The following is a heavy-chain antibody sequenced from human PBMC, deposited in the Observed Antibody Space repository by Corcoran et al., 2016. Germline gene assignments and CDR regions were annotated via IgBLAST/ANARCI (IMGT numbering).Heavy chain of an antibody. D-gene: IGHD3-3*01. CDR1: GYTFTSYA. Sequence: QVQLVQSGAEVKKPGASVKVSCKASGYTFTSYAMHWVRQAPGQRLEWMGWINAGNGNTKYSQKFQGRVTITRDTSASTAYMELSSLRSEDTAVYDCATSYDFWSGYLDYWGQGTLVTVSS. V-gene: IGHV1-3*01. CDR2: INAGNGNT. J-gene: IGHJ4*02. CDR3: ATSYDFWSGYLDY.